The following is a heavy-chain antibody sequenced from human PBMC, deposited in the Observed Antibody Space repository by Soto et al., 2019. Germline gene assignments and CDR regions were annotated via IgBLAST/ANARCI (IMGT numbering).Heavy chain of an antibody. Sequence: GASVKVSFKASGYPFTSYSMHWGRQAPGQGLEWMGIINPSGGSTRYAQKFQGRVTMTRDTSTSTVYMELSSLRSVDTAVYYCARELAGHDAFDIWGQGTMVTVSS. J-gene: IGHJ3*02. D-gene: IGHD5-12*01. CDR1: GYPFTSYS. V-gene: IGHV1-46*01. CDR2: INPSGGST. CDR3: ARELAGHDAFDI.